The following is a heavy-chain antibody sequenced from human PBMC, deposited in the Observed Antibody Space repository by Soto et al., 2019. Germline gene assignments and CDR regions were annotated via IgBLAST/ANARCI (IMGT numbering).Heavy chain of an antibody. J-gene: IGHJ6*02. D-gene: IGHD4-4*01. CDR1: GGTFSTYG. CDR3: ARVVMTTVPASFYYGLDV. Sequence: QVQLVQSGAEVRKPGSSATVSCKASGGTFSTYGITWVRQAPGQGLEWMGNIIPLIGTANYAQRFRGRVTITEDESPTTACMELTSLRSEDTAVYYCARVVMTTVPASFYYGLDVWGQGTTVTVSS. CDR2: IIPLIGTA. V-gene: IGHV1-69*18.